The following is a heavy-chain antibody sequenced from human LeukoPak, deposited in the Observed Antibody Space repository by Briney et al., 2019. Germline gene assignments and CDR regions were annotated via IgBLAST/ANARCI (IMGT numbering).Heavy chain of an antibody. CDR2: IYYSGST. V-gene: IGHV4-31*03. J-gene: IGHJ4*02. Sequence: PSETLSLTCTVSGGSISSGGYYWSWIHQHPGKGLEWIGYIYYSGSTYYNPSLKSRVTISVDTSKNQFSLKLSSVTAADTAVYYCARVIGYCSSTSCWRLFDYWGQGTLVTVSS. D-gene: IGHD2-2*01. CDR3: ARVIGYCSSTSCWRLFDY. CDR1: GGSISSGGYY.